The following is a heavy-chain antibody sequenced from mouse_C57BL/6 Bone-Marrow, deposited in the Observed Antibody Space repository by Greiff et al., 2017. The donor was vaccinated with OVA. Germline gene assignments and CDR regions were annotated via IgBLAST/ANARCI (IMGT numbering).Heavy chain of an antibody. Sequence: QVQLKESGPELVKPGASVKISCKASGYAFSSSWMNWVKQRPGKGLEWIGRIYPGDGDTNYNGKFKGKATLTADKSSSTAYMQLSSLTSEDSAVYFCAREGPDSSGPFFAYWGQGTLVTVSA. CDR3: AREGPDSSGPFFAY. CDR1: GYAFSSSW. V-gene: IGHV1-82*01. CDR2: IYPGDGDT. D-gene: IGHD3-2*02. J-gene: IGHJ3*01.